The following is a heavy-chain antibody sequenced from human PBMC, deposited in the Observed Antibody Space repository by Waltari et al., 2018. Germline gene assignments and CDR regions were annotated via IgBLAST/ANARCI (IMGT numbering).Heavy chain of an antibody. CDR1: GGSIPRLNW. D-gene: IGHD2-2*01. V-gene: IGHV4-4*02. Sequence: QVQLQESGPGLVKPSGTLSLTCAVSGGSIPRLNWWTWVRQPPGKGLEWIGEIFHTEATSYNPSLKSRLTISVDKSKNQFSLKLSSVTVADTAVYYCVRAGYCSRSGCQTWAWDWGQGTLVTVSS. CDR3: VRAGYCSRSGCQTWAWD. J-gene: IGHJ4*02. CDR2: IFHTEAT.